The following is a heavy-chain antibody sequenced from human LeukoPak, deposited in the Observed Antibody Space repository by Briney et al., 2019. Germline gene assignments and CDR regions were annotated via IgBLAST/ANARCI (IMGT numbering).Heavy chain of an antibody. CDR3: ARVPDYGDAFDI. J-gene: IGHJ3*02. D-gene: IGHD4-17*01. CDR1: GYTFTSYG. Sequence: ASVKVSCKASGYTFTSYGISWVRQAPGQGLELMGWISAYNGNTNYAQKLQGRVTMTTDTSTSTAYMELRSLRSDDTAVYYCARVPDYGDAFDIWGQGTMVTVSS. V-gene: IGHV1-18*01. CDR2: ISAYNGNT.